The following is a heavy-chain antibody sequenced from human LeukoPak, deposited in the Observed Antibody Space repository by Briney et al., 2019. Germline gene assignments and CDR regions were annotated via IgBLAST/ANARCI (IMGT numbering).Heavy chain of an antibody. V-gene: IGHV1-46*01. CDR1: GYTFTSYY. Sequence: ASVKVSCKASGYTFTSYYMHWVRQAPGQGLEWMGIINPSGGSTNYAQKFQGRVTMTRDTSTSTVYMELSSLRSEDTAVYYCATLNTVAGFDYWGQGTLVTVSS. CDR2: INPSGGST. D-gene: IGHD6-19*01. J-gene: IGHJ4*02. CDR3: ATLNTVAGFDY.